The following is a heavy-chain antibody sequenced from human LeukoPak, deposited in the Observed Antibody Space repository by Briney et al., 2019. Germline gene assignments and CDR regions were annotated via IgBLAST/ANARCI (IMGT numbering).Heavy chain of an antibody. Sequence: GGSLRLSCAASGFTFSSYSMNWHRQAPGRGLEWVSSISSSSSYIYYADSVKGRFTISRDNSKNSLYLQMNSLRAEDTAVYYCARVSTVTTGQEDYMDVWGKGTTVTVSS. CDR1: GFTFSSYS. CDR2: ISSSSSYI. CDR3: ARVSTVTTGQEDYMDV. V-gene: IGHV3-21*01. J-gene: IGHJ6*03. D-gene: IGHD4-17*01.